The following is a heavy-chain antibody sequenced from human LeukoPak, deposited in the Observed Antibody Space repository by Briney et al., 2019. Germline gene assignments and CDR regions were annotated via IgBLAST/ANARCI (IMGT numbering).Heavy chain of an antibody. CDR2: ISSSGCTI. CDR3: ARVGPYSSSLDY. Sequence: GGSLRLSCAASGFTFSSYEMNWVRQAPGKGLEWVSYISSSGCTIYYADSVKGRFTISRDNAKNSLFLQMNSLRAEDTAVYYCARVGPYSSSLDYWGQGTLVTVSS. CDR1: GFTFSSYE. J-gene: IGHJ4*02. V-gene: IGHV3-48*03. D-gene: IGHD6-6*01.